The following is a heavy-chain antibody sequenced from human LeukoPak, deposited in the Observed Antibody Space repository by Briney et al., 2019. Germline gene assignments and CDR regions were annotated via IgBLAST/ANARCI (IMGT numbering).Heavy chain of an antibody. CDR2: IYPGDSDT. CDR1: GYSFTSYW. V-gene: IGHV5-51*01. J-gene: IGHJ4*02. Sequence: GESLKISCKGSGYSFTSYWIGWVRQTPGKGLEWMGIIYPGDSDTRYRPSFQGQVTISAEKSISTAYLQWSSLKASDTAMYYCARRLVRGGVGFDYWGQGTLVTVSS. D-gene: IGHD3-10*01. CDR3: ARRLVRGGVGFDY.